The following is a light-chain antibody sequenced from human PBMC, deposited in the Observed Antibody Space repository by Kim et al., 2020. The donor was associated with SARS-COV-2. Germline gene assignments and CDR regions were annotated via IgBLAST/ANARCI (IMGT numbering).Light chain of an antibody. CDR1: QSVSSSY. J-gene: IGKJ4*01. Sequence: PGERATLSCRASQSVSSSYLAWYQQKPGQAPRLLIYGASSRATGIPDRFSGSGSGTDFTLTISRLEPEDFAVYYCQQYGSSPGFTFGGGTKVDIK. CDR2: GAS. CDR3: QQYGSSPGFT. V-gene: IGKV3-20*01.